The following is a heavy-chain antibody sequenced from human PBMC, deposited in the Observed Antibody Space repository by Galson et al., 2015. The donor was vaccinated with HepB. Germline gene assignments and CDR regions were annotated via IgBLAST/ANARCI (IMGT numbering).Heavy chain of an antibody. CDR3: AKAVALYFYYGLDV. V-gene: IGHV3-23*01. Sequence: SLRLSCATSGFSFSRYAMSWVRQAPGKGLQWVSAITGSGGSTYYADSVKGRFTISRDNSENTLHLQVNRLRAEDTAVYYCAKAVALYFYYGLDVWGQGTTVTVSS. CDR1: GFSFSRYA. J-gene: IGHJ6*02. CDR2: ITGSGGST.